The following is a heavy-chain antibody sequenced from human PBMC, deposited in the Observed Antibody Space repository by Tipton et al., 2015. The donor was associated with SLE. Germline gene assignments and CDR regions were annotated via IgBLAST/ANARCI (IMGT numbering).Heavy chain of an antibody. CDR2: INYSGTT. CDR1: GGSISSYS. J-gene: IGHJ5*02. CDR3: ARTFPYGGFDP. D-gene: IGHD4-23*01. V-gene: IGHV4-39*07. Sequence: TLSLTCTVSGGSISSYSWGWIRQPPGKGLEWIGSINYSGTTSYNPSLKSRVTISVDTSKNQFSLKLSSVTAADTAVYYCARTFPYGGFDPWGQGTLVTVSS.